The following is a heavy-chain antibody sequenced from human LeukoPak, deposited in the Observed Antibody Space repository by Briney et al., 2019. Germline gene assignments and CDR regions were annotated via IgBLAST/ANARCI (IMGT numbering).Heavy chain of an antibody. CDR3: ARGGAYDFWSGYNIDY. CDR1: GGSISSGGYY. CDR2: IYYSGST. D-gene: IGHD3-3*01. V-gene: IGHV4-31*03. J-gene: IGHJ4*02. Sequence: SETLSLTCTVSGGSISSGGYYWSWIRQHPGKGLEWIVYIYYSGSTYYNPSLKSRVTISVDTSKNQFSLKLSSVTAADTAVYYCARGGAYDFWSGYNIDYWGQGTLVTVSS.